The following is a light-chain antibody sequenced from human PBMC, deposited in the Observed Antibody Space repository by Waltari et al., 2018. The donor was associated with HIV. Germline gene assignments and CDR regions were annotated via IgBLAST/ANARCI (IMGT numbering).Light chain of an antibody. CDR2: ATS. Sequence: DIQMTQSPSSLAASVGDRVTITCRASQDVGGGLAWFQQTTENAPRSLIHATSTLQSGVPSRLSGSGAETDFTITNSSRQPRDCGTYYCQQYTSYPNTVGQGTRLEIK. CDR3: QQYTSYPNT. J-gene: IGKJ5*01. V-gene: IGKV1D-16*01. CDR1: QDVGGG.